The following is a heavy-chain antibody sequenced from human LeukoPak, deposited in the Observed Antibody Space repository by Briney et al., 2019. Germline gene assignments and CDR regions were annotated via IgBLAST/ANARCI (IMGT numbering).Heavy chain of an antibody. V-gene: IGHV4-59*01. CDR1: GGSISTYY. Sequence: SETLSLTCTVSGGSISTYYWSWIRQPPGKGLEWIGYIYYSGSTNYNPSLKSRVTISVDTSKNQFSLKLSSVTAADTAVYYCARWQYDSSGYRKIDCWGQGTLVTVSS. CDR2: IYYSGST. CDR3: ARWQYDSSGYRKIDC. D-gene: IGHD3-22*01. J-gene: IGHJ4*02.